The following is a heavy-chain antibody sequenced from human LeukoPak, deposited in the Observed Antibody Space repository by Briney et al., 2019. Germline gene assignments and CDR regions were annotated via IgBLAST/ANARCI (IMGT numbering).Heavy chain of an antibody. Sequence: AGESLKISCKGPRHSFHSQWIGWVRQMPGKGLEWMGIIYPDDSDTRYSPSFQGQVTISADKSISTAYLQWNSLEASDSAMYYCARLLTGNFDYWGQGTLVTVSS. J-gene: IGHJ4*02. CDR1: RHSFHSQW. CDR3: ARLLTGNFDY. V-gene: IGHV5-51*01. D-gene: IGHD3-10*01. CDR2: IYPDDSDT.